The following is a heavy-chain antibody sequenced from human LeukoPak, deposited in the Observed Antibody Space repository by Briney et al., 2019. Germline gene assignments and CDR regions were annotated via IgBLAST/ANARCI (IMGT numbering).Heavy chain of an antibody. Sequence: PGGSLRLSCAASGFTFSSYSMNWVRQAPGKGLEWVSYISSSSSTIYYADSMKGRFTISRDNAKNSLYLQMNSLRAEDTAVYYCARRGGSGSRYYMDVWGKGTTVTVSS. CDR2: ISSSSSTI. CDR1: GFTFSSYS. V-gene: IGHV3-48*01. J-gene: IGHJ6*03. CDR3: ARRGGSGSRYYMDV. D-gene: IGHD3-10*01.